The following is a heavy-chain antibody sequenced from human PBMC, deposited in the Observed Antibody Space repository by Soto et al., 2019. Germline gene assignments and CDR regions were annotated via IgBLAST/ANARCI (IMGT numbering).Heavy chain of an antibody. Sequence: SETLSLTCTVSGGSISSSSYYWGWIRQPPGKGLEWIGSIYYSGNTYYNPSLKSRVTISVDTSKNQFSLKLSSVTAAGTAVYYCARPQAHYWYFDLWGRGTLVT. CDR2: IYYSGNT. V-gene: IGHV4-39*01. CDR1: GGSISSSSYY. J-gene: IGHJ2*01. CDR3: ARPQAHYWYFDL.